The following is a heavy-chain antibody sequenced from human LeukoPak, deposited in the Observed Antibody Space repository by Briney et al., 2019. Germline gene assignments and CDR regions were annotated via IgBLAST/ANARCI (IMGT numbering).Heavy chain of an antibody. Sequence: PSQTLSLTCAISGDSVSSNSSACNWIRQSPSRGLEWLVRTYYRSKWYNDYAVSVKSRITINPDTSKNQFSLQLNSVTPEDTAVYYCARGGQGDGYSADEAFDFWGQGTMVTVSS. CDR2: TYYRSKWYN. D-gene: IGHD5-24*01. V-gene: IGHV6-1*01. CDR1: GDSVSSNSSA. CDR3: ARGGQGDGYSADEAFDF. J-gene: IGHJ3*01.